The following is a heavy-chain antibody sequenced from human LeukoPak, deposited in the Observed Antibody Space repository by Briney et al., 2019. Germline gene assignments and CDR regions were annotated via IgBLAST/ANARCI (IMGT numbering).Heavy chain of an antibody. J-gene: IGHJ4*02. CDR3: ARLGSGYYEYYFDF. V-gene: IGHV4-4*07. CDR1: GGSMSSYY. D-gene: IGHD3-3*01. CDR2: IYTSGST. Sequence: SETLSLTRTVSGGSMSSYYWSWIRQPAGKGLEWIGRIYTSGSTNYNPSLKSRVTMSVDTSKNQFSLKLTSVTAADTAVYYCARLGSGYYEYYFDFWGQGTLVTVSS.